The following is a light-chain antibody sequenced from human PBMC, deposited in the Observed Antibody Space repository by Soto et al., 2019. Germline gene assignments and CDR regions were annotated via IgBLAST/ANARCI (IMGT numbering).Light chain of an antibody. V-gene: IGKV1-39*01. Sequence: DIQMTQSPSSLSAFVGDRITITCRPSQTIRNYVNWYQQRPGKAPKFLIYGASTLQSGVPSRFSGRRSGTDFTLTIDSVQPEEFAIYVCQQSDTTPWTFGQGTKVEF. CDR1: QTIRNY. J-gene: IGKJ1*01. CDR3: QQSDTTPWT. CDR2: GAS.